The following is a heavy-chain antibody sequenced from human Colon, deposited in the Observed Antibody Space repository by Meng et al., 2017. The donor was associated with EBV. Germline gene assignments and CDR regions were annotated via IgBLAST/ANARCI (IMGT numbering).Heavy chain of an antibody. J-gene: IGHJ4*02. CDR3: ARVWNYDILTGYYTHYFDY. D-gene: IGHD3-9*01. CDR1: GYTFTSYG. V-gene: IGHV1-18*01. CDR2: ISTYNGNT. Sequence: QGSLAQAAAEANARGASVKVSGKASGYTFTSYGLSRVRQAPGQGLEWMGGISTYNGNTNYAQKLQGRVTMTTDTSTSTVYKEVRSLRSDDTAVYYCARVWNYDILTGYYTHYFDYWGQGTLVTVSS.